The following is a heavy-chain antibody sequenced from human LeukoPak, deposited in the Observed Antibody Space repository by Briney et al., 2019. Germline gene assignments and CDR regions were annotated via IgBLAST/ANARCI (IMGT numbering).Heavy chain of an antibody. CDR3: ATQYYDILTGFHAFDY. CDR1: GGSISSYY. V-gene: IGHV4-4*07. D-gene: IGHD3-9*01. J-gene: IGHJ4*02. CDR2: IYTSGST. Sequence: SETLSLTCTVSGGSISSYYWSWIRQPAGKGLEWIGRIYTSGSTNYNPSLKSRVTMSVDTSKNQFSLKLSSATAADTAVYYCATQYYDILTGFHAFDYWGQGTLVTVSS.